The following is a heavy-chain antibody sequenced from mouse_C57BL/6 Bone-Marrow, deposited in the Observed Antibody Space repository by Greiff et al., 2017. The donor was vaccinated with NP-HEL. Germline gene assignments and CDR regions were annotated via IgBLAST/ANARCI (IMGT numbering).Heavy chain of an antibody. CDR1: GYTFTSYW. J-gene: IGHJ2*01. V-gene: IGHV1-59*01. CDR3: ARGYSLDY. D-gene: IGHD2-3*01. Sequence: QVQLQQPGAELVRPGTSVKLSCKASGYTFTSYWMHWVKQRPGQGLEWIGVIDPSDSYTNYNQKFKGKATLTVDTSSSTAYMQLSSLTSEDSAVYDCARGYSLDYWGQGTTLTVSA. CDR2: IDPSDSYT.